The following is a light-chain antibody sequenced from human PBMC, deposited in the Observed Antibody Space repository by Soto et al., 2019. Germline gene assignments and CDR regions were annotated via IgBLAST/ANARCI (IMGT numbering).Light chain of an antibody. CDR3: QQSYSTPWT. V-gene: IGKV1-39*01. J-gene: IGKJ1*01. CDR2: AAS. Sequence: IRMTQCPSSLSASVGDRVTITCRAGQSISSYLNWYQQKPGKAPKLLIYAASSLQSGVPSRFSGSGSGTDFTLTISSLQPEDFATYYCQQSYSTPWTFGQGTKVDIK. CDR1: QSISSY.